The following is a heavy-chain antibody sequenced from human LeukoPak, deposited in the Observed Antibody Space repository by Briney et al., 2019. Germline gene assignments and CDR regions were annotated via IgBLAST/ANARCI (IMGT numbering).Heavy chain of an antibody. Sequence: PGGSLRLSCAASGFTFSSYWMHWVRQVPGKGLVWVSRINSDGSSTSYADSVKGRFTISRDNAKNTLYLQMNSLRAEDTAVYYCARAEELLLWFGELLSSHYYGMDVWGQGTTVTVSS. V-gene: IGHV3-74*01. CDR1: GFTFSSYW. CDR3: ARAEELLLWFGELLSSHYYGMDV. J-gene: IGHJ6*02. D-gene: IGHD3-10*01. CDR2: INSDGSST.